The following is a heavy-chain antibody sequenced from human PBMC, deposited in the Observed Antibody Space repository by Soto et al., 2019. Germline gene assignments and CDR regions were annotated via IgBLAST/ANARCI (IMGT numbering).Heavy chain of an antibody. D-gene: IGHD2-15*01. CDR3: AKGKLGYCSGGSCYYNGLDV. CDR2: ISGSAYST. CDR1: GFTFSSHA. J-gene: IGHJ6*02. V-gene: IGHV3-23*01. Sequence: EVQLLESGGGLVQPGRSLRLSCAASGFTFSSHAMSWVRQAPGKGLEWVSTISGSAYSTYYADSVKGRFTISRDNSKNTLYLQMNSLRAEDTALYYGAKGKLGYCSGGSCYYNGLDVWGQGTTVTVSS.